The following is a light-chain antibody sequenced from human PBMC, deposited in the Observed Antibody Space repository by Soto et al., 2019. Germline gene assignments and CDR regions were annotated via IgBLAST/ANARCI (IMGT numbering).Light chain of an antibody. J-gene: IGLJ3*02. V-gene: IGLV1-51*01. Sequence: QSVLTQPPSVSAAPGQKVTISCSGSSSNIGTNYVSWYQHLPGTAPKLLIYDNDKRPSGIPDRFSGSKSGTSATLGITGLQTGDEAEYYCATWQSSLTGGWVFGGGTKVTVL. CDR2: DND. CDR3: ATWQSSLTGGWV. CDR1: SSNIGTNY.